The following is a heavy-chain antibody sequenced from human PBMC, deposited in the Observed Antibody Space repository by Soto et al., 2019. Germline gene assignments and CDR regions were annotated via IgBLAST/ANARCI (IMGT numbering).Heavy chain of an antibody. CDR1: GFTFSSYA. Sequence: SLRLSCETSGFTFSSYAMSWVRQAPGKGLEWVSSISRSGGSTNYADSVKGRFTISRDDSKNILSLQMNSLRAEDTAIYYCAKNYYFDCWGQGTLVTVSS. D-gene: IGHD3-10*01. J-gene: IGHJ4*02. CDR3: AKNYYFDC. V-gene: IGHV3-23*01. CDR2: ISRSGGST.